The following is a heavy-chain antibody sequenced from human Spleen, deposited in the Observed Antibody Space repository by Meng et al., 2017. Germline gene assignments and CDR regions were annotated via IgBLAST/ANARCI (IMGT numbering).Heavy chain of an antibody. V-gene: IGHV4-34*01. CDR2: INHSGST. J-gene: IGHJ2*01. Sequence: SETLSLTCAVYGGSFSGYYWSWIRQPPGKGLEWIGEINHSGSTNYNPSLKSRVTISVDTSKNQFSLKLSSVTAADTAVYYCARRSSVEMATISNWYFDLWGRGTLVTVSS. CDR3: ARRSSVEMATISNWYFDL. CDR1: GGSFSGYY. D-gene: IGHD5-24*01.